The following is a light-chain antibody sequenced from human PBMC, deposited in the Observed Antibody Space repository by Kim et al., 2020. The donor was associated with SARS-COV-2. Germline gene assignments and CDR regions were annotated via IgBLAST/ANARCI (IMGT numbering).Light chain of an antibody. Sequence: VSPDQTASITCSGDKLGDKYACWYQQKPGQSPVLVIYQDSKRPSGIPERFSGSNSGNTATLTISGTQAMDEADYYCQAWDSSTYVVFGGGTQLTVL. V-gene: IGLV3-1*01. CDR3: QAWDSSTYVV. CDR1: KLGDKY. CDR2: QDS. J-gene: IGLJ2*01.